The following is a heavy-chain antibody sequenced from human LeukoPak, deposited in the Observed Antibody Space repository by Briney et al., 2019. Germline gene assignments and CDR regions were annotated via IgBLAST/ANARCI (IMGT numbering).Heavy chain of an antibody. CDR3: ARGRLRSNWFDP. D-gene: IGHD3-16*01. Sequence: GASVKVSCKASGYTFTSYDINLVRQATGQGLEWMGWMNANSGNTGYAETFQARVTITRNTSISTASMELSSLRSEDTAVYYCARGRLRSNWFDPWGEGTLVTVSS. CDR1: GYTFTSYD. J-gene: IGHJ5*02. CDR2: MNANSGNT. V-gene: IGHV1-8*03.